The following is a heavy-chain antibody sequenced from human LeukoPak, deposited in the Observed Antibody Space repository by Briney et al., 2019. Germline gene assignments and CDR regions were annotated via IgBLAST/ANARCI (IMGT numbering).Heavy chain of an antibody. CDR2: IKQDGSEK. CDR3: AKDMFQCSSSSCAFDI. V-gene: IGHV3-7*03. Sequence: GGSLRLSCAASGFTFSSYWMSWVRQAPGKGLEWVANIKQDGSEKYYVDSVKGRFTISRDNAKNSLYLQMNSLRAEDTAVYYCAKDMFQCSSSSCAFDIWGQGTMVTVSS. CDR1: GFTFSSYW. J-gene: IGHJ3*02. D-gene: IGHD2-2*01.